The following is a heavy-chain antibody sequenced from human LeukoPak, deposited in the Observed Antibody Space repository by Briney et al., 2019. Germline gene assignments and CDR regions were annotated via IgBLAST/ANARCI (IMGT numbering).Heavy chain of an antibody. D-gene: IGHD2-2*01. CDR2: ISVYNGNT. J-gene: IGHJ5*02. V-gene: IGHV1-18*01. CDR3: ARRGDADPAPEYCSRTSCSEWFDP. CDR1: GGTFSSYA. Sequence: ASVKVSCKASGGTFSSYAISWVRQAPGQGLEWMGWISVYNGNTNYAQKLQGRVTMTTDTSTSTVYMELRSLRSDDTAVYYCARRGDADPAPEYCSRTSCSEWFDPWGQGTLVTVSS.